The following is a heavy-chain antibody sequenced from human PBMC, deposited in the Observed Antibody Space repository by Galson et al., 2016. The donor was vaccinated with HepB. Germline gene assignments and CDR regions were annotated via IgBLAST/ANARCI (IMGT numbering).Heavy chain of an antibody. CDR1: GGSISRSNYH. CDR2: VHNIGFT. V-gene: IGHV4-39*07. D-gene: IGHD4-11*01. Sequence: ETLSLTCTVSGGSISRSNYHWGWIRQPPGKGLEWDRQVHNIGFTNYNPSLKSRVTISVDKSKNEFSLKLASVTAADTAVYYCVRETDYSHPNWFDPWGQGTLVTVSS. CDR3: VRETDYSHPNWFDP. J-gene: IGHJ5*02.